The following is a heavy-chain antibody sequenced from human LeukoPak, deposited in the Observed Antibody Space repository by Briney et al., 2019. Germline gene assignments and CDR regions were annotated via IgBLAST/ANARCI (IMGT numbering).Heavy chain of an antibody. Sequence: GGSLRLSCAASGFTVSSNYMSWVRQAPGKGLEWVSVIYRGGSTYYADSVKGRFTISRDNSKNTLYLQMNSLRAEDTAVYYCARAEKATIFDYWGQGTLVTVSS. D-gene: IGHD5-24*01. CDR2: IYRGGST. J-gene: IGHJ4*02. CDR1: GFTVSSNY. CDR3: ARAEKATIFDY. V-gene: IGHV3-53*01.